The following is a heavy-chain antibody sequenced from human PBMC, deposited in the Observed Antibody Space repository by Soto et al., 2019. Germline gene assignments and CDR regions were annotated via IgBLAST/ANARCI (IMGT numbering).Heavy chain of an antibody. J-gene: IGHJ3*02. CDR3: ARRFSSGSYDVFDI. CDR1: GGFSSHYY. D-gene: IGHD6-19*01. Sequence: QVQLQESGPGLVKPSETLSLTCTVSGGFSSHYYWSWIRQPPGKELEWIGYIYHIGTTNYNPSLESRVPLAVDTSKNDLSLRLNSVPAADTAVYYCARRFSSGSYDVFDIWGQGTMVTVSS. V-gene: IGHV4-59*01. CDR2: IYHIGTT.